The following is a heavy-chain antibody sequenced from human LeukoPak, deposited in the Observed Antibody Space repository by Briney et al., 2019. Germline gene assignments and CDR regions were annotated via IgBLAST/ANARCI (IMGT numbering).Heavy chain of an antibody. Sequence: ASVKVSCKASGYTFTGYYMHWVRQAPGQGLEWMGWINPNSGGTNYAQKFQGRVTMTRDTSISTAYMELSRLRSDDTAVYYCARAAYYYGSIDNWCDPWGQGTLVTVSS. V-gene: IGHV1-2*02. CDR3: ARAAYYYGSIDNWCDP. CDR1: GYTFTGYY. D-gene: IGHD3-10*01. J-gene: IGHJ5*02. CDR2: INPNSGGT.